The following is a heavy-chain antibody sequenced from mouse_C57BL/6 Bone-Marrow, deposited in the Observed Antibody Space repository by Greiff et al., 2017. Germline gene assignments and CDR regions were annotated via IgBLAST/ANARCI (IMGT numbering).Heavy chain of an antibody. Sequence: EVQLQQSGPVLVKPGASVKMSCKASGYTFTDYYMNWVKQSHGKSLEWIGVINPYNGGTSYNQKFKGKATLTVDKSSSTAYKELNSLTSEDSAVYYCARGLYYYGSSYNYWGQGTTLTVSS. D-gene: IGHD1-1*01. CDR2: INPYNGGT. CDR1: GYTFTDYY. CDR3: ARGLYYYGSSYNY. V-gene: IGHV1-19*01. J-gene: IGHJ2*01.